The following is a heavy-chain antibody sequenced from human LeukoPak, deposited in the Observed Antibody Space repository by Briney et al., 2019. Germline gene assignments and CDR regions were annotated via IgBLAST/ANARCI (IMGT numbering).Heavy chain of an antibody. V-gene: IGHV3-23*01. CDR1: GFTFSSYA. Sequence: PGGSLRLSCAVSGFTFSSYAMSWVRQAPGKGLEWVSGIVGRGGSTYSADSVKGRFTISRDNSKNTLYLQMNSLRVEDTAVYYCAKVHSSGWVFDYWGQGTLVTVSS. J-gene: IGHJ4*02. D-gene: IGHD6-19*01. CDR2: IVGRGGST. CDR3: AKVHSSGWVFDY.